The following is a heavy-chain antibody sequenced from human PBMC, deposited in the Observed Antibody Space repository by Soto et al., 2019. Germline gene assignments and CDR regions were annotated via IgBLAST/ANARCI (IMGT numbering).Heavy chain of an antibody. CDR1: GFTFTRYS. CDR3: ARETEDLTSNFDY. Sequence: GSLRLFCAASGFTFTRYSMNLVRQAAGKGLEWVSSISSTTNYIYYGDSMKGRFTISRDNAKNSLYLEMNSLRAEDTAVYYCARETEDLTSNFDYWGQGTLVTVYS. V-gene: IGHV3-21*06. J-gene: IGHJ4*02. CDR2: ISSTTNYI.